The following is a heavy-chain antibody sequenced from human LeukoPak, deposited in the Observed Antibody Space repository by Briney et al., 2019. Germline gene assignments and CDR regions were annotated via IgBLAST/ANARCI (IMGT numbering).Heavy chain of an antibody. J-gene: IGHJ4*02. CDR2: INHSGST. CDR3: AGTYYYDSSGYYFDY. Sequence: SETLSLTCAVYGGSFSGYYWSWIRQPPGKGLEWIGEINHSGSTNYNPSLKSRVTISVDTSKNQFSLKLSSVTAADTAVYYCAGTYYYDSSGYYFDYWGQGTLVTVSS. CDR1: GGSFSGYY. V-gene: IGHV4-34*01. D-gene: IGHD3-22*01.